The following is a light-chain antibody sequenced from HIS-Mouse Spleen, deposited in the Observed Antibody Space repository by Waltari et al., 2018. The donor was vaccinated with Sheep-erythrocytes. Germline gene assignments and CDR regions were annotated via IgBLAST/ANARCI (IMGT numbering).Light chain of an antibody. CDR2: EGS. Sequence: QSALTQPASVSGSPGQSITLSCTGTSSDVGSYNLFSSYQQHPGKAPKLMIYEGSKRPSGVSNRFSGSKSGNTASLTISGLQAEDEADYYCCSYAGSSTYVVFGGGTKLTVL. CDR3: CSYAGSSTYVV. CDR1: SSDVGSYNL. V-gene: IGLV2-23*01. J-gene: IGLJ2*01.